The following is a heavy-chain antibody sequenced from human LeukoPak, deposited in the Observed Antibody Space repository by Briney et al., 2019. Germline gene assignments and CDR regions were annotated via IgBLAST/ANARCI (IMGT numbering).Heavy chain of an antibody. D-gene: IGHD4-23*01. CDR1: GFTFSSYW. CDR3: ARFITVVTSGAFDI. J-gene: IGHJ3*02. CDR2: IKQDGSEK. V-gene: IGHV3-7*05. Sequence: GGSLRLSCEASGFTFSSYWMSWVRQAPGKGLEWVANIKQDGSEKYYVDSVKGRFSISRDNAKNSLYLQMNSQRAEDSAVYYCARFITVVTSGAFDIWGQGTMVTVSS.